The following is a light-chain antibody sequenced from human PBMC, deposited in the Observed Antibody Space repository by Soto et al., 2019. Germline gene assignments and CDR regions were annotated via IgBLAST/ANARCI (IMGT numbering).Light chain of an antibody. CDR1: SSNIAYNY. J-gene: IGLJ2*01. CDR3: GTWDSSLNTVV. CDR2: DNN. Sequence: QLVLTQPPSVSATPGQRVTISCSGSSSNIAYNYVSWYQLLPGTAPRLLIYDNNKRPSGIPDRFSGSQSGTSATLGITGLLTGDEADYYCGTWDSSLNTVVFGGGTKLTVL. V-gene: IGLV1-51*01.